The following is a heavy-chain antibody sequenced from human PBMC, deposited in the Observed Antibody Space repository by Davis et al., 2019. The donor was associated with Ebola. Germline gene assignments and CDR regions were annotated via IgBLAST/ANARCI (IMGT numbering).Heavy chain of an antibody. CDR1: GYNFNKFW. CDR2: IYPGDSDS. J-gene: IGHJ5*02. V-gene: IGHV5-51*01. D-gene: IGHD4-11*01. CDR3: ARNSNYDYFDP. Sequence: GGSLRLSCKGSGYNFNKFWIGWVRQMSGKGLEWMGIIYPGDSDSRYSPSFQGQVTISADKATSTAYLQWSSLKASDSAMYYCARNSNYDYFDPWGQGTLVTVSS.